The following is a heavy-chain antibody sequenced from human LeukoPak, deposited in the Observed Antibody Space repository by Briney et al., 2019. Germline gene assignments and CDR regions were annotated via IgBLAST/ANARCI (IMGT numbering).Heavy chain of an antibody. Sequence: PGRSLRLSCAASGFTFSSHAMHWVRQAPGKGLEWVAVISYDGNTKYYADSVRGRITISRDNSKNTLYLQVNSLRTEDTAVYYCAGARDTSWHNFDNWGQGTLVIVSS. D-gene: IGHD2-2*01. J-gene: IGHJ4*02. CDR3: AGARDTSWHNFDN. CDR1: GFTFSSHA. V-gene: IGHV3-30-3*01. CDR2: ISYDGNTK.